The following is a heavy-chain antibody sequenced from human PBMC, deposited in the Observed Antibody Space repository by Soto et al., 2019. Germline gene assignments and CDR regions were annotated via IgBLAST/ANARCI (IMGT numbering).Heavy chain of an antibody. CDR1: GFTFSNAW. Sequence: GWSLRLSCAASGFTFSNAWMSWVRQAPGKGLEWVGRIKSKTDGGTTDYAAPVKGRFTISRDDSKNTLYLQMNSLKTEDTAVYYCTTDIAAAGGDYYYYMDVWGKGTTVTVSS. CDR3: TTDIAAAGGDYYYYMDV. J-gene: IGHJ6*03. D-gene: IGHD6-13*01. V-gene: IGHV3-15*01. CDR2: IKSKTDGGTT.